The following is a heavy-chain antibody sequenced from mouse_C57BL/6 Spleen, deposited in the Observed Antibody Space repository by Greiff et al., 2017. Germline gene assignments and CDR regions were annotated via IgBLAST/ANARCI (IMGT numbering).Heavy chain of an antibody. D-gene: IGHD4-1*01. CDR3: ARHWDGGGFDY. J-gene: IGHJ2*01. CDR1: GFTFSDYG. CDR2: ISSGSSTI. V-gene: IGHV5-17*01. Sequence: EVMLVESGGGLVKPGGSLKLSCAASGFTFSDYGMNWVRQAPEKGLEWVAYISSGSSTIYYADTVKGRFTISRDNAKNTLFLQMTSLRSEDTAMYYCARHWDGGGFDYWGQGTTLTVSS.